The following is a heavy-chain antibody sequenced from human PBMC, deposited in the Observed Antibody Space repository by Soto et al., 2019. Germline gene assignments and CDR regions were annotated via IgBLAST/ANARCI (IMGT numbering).Heavy chain of an antibody. CDR1: GGSVSSGSYY. D-gene: IGHD2-2*01. J-gene: IGHJ3*02. CDR3: AREKYQLPNAFDI. V-gene: IGHV4-61*01. Sequence: TSETLSLTCTVSGGSVSSGSYYWSWIRQPPGKGLEWIGYIYYSGSTNYNPSLKSRVTISVDTSKNQFSLKLSSVTAADTAVYYCAREKYQLPNAFDIWGQGTMVTVSS. CDR2: IYYSGST.